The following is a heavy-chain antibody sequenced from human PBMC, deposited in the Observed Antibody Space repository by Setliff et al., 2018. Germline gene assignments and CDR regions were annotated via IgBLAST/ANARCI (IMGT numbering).Heavy chain of an antibody. V-gene: IGHV3-48*01. CDR2: ISGSSNTI. J-gene: IGHJ4*02. CDR3: ARDSGDCSSTTCYRFDY. CDR1: EFTFSSYS. Sequence: AGSLRLSCAASEFTFSSYSMNWVRQAPGKGLDWVSYISGSSNTIYYADSVKGRFTISRDKAKNSLYLQMNSLRAEDTAVYYCARDSGDCSSTTCYRFDYWGQGALVTVSS. D-gene: IGHD2-2*01.